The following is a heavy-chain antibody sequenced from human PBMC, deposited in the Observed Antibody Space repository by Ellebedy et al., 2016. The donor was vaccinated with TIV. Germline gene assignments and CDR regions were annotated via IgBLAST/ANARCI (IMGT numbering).Heavy chain of an antibody. J-gene: IGHJ3*01. D-gene: IGHD1-26*01. CDR3: ARVLYGSPV. Sequence: MPSETLSLTCTVSGSSINHYYWTWIRQPPGKGLEWIGYIYRSGSTNIDPSLKSRVTMSVDTSKNQFSLKLSSVTASDTAVYYCARVLYGSPVWGQGTMVTVSS. CDR2: IYRSGST. V-gene: IGHV4-59*08. CDR1: GSSINHYY.